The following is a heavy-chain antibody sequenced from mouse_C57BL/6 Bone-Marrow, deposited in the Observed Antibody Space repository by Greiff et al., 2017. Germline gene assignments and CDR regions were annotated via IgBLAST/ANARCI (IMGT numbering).Heavy chain of an antibody. Sequence: QVQLQQSGAELVRPGTSVKLSCKASGYTFTSSWMHWVKQRPGQGLEWIGVIDPSDSYTNYNQKFKGKATLTVDTSSSTAYMQLSSLTSEDSAVYYCASVAYWGQGTLVTVSA. J-gene: IGHJ3*01. V-gene: IGHV1-59*01. CDR1: GYTFTSSW. CDR2: IDPSDSYT. CDR3: ASVAY.